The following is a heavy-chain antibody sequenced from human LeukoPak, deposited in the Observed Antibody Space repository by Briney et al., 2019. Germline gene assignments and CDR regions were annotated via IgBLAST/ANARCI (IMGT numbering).Heavy chain of an antibody. CDR2: ISGSGGST. CDR3: AKDPRWELLPDAFDI. Sequence: GGSLRLSCAASGFTFSSYAMSWVRQAPGKGLEWVSAISGSGGSTYYADSVKGRYTISRDNSKNTLYLQMNSLRAEDTAVYYCAKDPRWELLPDAFDIWGQGTMVTVSS. D-gene: IGHD1-26*01. CDR1: GFTFSSYA. J-gene: IGHJ3*02. V-gene: IGHV3-23*01.